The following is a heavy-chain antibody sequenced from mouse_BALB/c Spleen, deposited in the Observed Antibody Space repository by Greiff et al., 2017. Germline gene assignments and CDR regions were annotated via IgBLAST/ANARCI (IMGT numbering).Heavy chain of an antibody. CDR2: ISTYYGDA. CDR1: GYTFTDYA. CDR3: ASGGNYDY. Sequence: QVHVKQSGAELVRPGVSVKISCKGSGYTFTDYAMHWVKQSHAKSLEWIGVISTYYGDASYNQKFKGKATMTVDKSSSTAYMELARLTSEDSAIYYCASGGNYDYWGQGTTLTVSS. J-gene: IGHJ2*01. V-gene: IGHV1S137*01.